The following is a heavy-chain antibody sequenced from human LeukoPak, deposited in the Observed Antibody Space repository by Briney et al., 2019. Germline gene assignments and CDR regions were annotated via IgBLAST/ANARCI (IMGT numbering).Heavy chain of an antibody. Sequence: GGSLRLSCAASGFTFSSYYMSWIRQAPGKGLEWVSYISSSSSYTNYADSVKGRFTISRDNAKNSLYLQMNSLRAEDTAVYYCARNRPGIAVAGTDYWGQGTLVTVSS. CDR3: ARNRPGIAVAGTDY. V-gene: IGHV3-11*06. J-gene: IGHJ4*02. CDR1: GFTFSSYY. D-gene: IGHD6-19*01. CDR2: ISSSSSYT.